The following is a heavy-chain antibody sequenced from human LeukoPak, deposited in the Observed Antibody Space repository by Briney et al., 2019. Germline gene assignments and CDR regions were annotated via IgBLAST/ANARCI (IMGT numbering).Heavy chain of an antibody. V-gene: IGHV4-4*09. CDR3: ARLTRLSTSPDRYYLDY. Sequence: SETLSLTCTVSGDSISSYYWSWIRQPPGKGLEWIGYIYTSGGTNYIPSLKGRVTISIDTSKNQFSLKLSSVTAADSAVYYCARLTRLSTSPDRYYLDYWGQGTLVTVSS. J-gene: IGHJ4*02. D-gene: IGHD6-6*01. CDR1: GDSISSYY. CDR2: IYTSGGT.